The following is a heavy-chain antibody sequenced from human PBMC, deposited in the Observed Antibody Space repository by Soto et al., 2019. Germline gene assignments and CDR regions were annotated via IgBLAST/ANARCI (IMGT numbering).Heavy chain of an antibody. J-gene: IGHJ3*02. CDR3: ARDTVRGCWYCAFDI. Sequence: GSLRLSCAASGFTFSSYWMSWVRQAPGKGLEWVANIKQDGSEKYYVDSVKGRFTISRDNAKNSLYLQMNSLRAEDTAVYYCARDTVRGCWYCAFDIWGQGTMVTVSS. CDR1: GFTFSSYW. V-gene: IGHV3-7*01. D-gene: IGHD6-13*01. CDR2: IKQDGSEK.